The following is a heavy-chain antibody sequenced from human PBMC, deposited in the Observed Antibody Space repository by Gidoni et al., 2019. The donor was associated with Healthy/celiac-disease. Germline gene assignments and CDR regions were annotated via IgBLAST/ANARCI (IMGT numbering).Heavy chain of an antibody. J-gene: IGHJ2*01. V-gene: IGHV2-70*01. CDR1: GFSLSTSGMC. CDR2: IDWDDDK. D-gene: IGHD2-15*01. Sequence: QVTLRESGPALVKPTQTLTLTCTFSGFSLSTSGMCVSWIRPPPGKALEWLALIDWDDDKYYSTSLKTRLTISKDTSKNQVVLTMTNMDPVDTATYYCARFHCNSGSSWWYFDLWGRGTLVTVSS. CDR3: ARFHCNSGSSWWYFDL.